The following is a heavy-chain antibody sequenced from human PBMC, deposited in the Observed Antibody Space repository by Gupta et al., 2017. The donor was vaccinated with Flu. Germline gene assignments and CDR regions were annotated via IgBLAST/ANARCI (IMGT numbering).Heavy chain of an antibody. J-gene: IGHJ3*02. CDR3: ARADYDFWSGWARYDAFDI. CDR1: GGTFSSYA. CDR2: IIPIFGTA. Sequence: QVQLVQSGAEVKKPGSSVKVSCKASGGTFSSYAISWVRPAPGQGLEWMGGIIPIFGTANYAQKFQGRVTITADESTSTAYMELSSLRSEDTAVYYCARADYDFWSGWARYDAFDIWGQGTMVTVSS. D-gene: IGHD3-3*01. V-gene: IGHV1-69*01.